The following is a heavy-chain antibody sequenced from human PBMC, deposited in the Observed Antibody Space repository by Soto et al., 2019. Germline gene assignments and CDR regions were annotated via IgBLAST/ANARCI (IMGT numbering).Heavy chain of an antibody. CDR1: GFTFSSYG. CDR2: IWYDGSNI. Sequence: QVQLVESGGGVVQPGRSLRLSCAASGFTFSSYGMHWVRQAPGKGLEWVAVIWYDGSNIYYADSVKGRFTISRDNSKNTLYLQMNSLRAEDTAVYYCARSGPLRFLEWLADYWGQGTLVTVSS. V-gene: IGHV3-33*01. D-gene: IGHD3-3*01. CDR3: ARSGPLRFLEWLADY. J-gene: IGHJ4*02.